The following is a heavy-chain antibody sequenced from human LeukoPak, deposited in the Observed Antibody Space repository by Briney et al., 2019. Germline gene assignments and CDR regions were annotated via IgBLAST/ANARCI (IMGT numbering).Heavy chain of an antibody. D-gene: IGHD6-13*01. CDR1: GFTFSTYW. J-gene: IGHJ4*02. Sequence: GGSLRLSCAASGFTFSTYWMSWVRQAPGKGLEWVANIKQDGSEKYYVDSVKGRLTISRDNAKNSLYLQMNSLRAEDTAMYYCARDSAGNDYWGQGTLVTVSS. V-gene: IGHV3-7*01. CDR3: ARDSAGNDY. CDR2: IKQDGSEK.